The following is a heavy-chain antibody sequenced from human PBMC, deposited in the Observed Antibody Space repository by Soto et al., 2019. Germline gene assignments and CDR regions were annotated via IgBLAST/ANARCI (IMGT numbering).Heavy chain of an antibody. Sequence: HLVESGGGVVRPGESLRLSCVDSGFSFRTYPMHWVRQAPGKGLEWVALISYDGSSEAYGESVRDRFTVSRDNSKNTLYLQLNSLRPEDTAVYYCATSSGYLNYFDYWGQGTQVTVSS. CDR2: ISYDGSSE. CDR3: ATSSGYLNYFDY. CDR1: GFSFRTYP. V-gene: IGHV3-30-3*01. D-gene: IGHD6-19*01. J-gene: IGHJ4*02.